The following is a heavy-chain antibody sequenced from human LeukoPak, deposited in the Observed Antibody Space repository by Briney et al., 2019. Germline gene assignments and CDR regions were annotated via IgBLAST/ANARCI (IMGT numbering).Heavy chain of an antibody. Sequence: PGGSLRLSCAASGFTVSSNYMSWVRQAPGKGLEWVSVIYSGGSTYYADSVKGRFTISRDNSKNTLYLQMNSRRAEDTAVYYWARVVFDQNNWFDPWGQGTLVTVSS. V-gene: IGHV3-66*02. CDR1: GFTVSSNY. CDR2: IYSGGST. D-gene: IGHD2-15*01. CDR3: ARVVFDQNNWFDP. J-gene: IGHJ5*02.